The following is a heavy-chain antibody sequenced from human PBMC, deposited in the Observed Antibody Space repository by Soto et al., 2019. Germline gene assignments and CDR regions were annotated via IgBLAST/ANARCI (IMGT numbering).Heavy chain of an antibody. J-gene: IGHJ4*02. D-gene: IGHD6-13*01. CDR3: ARSSRAVGGTGFGY. CDR1: GGSISSGGYY. CDR2: IYYSGST. V-gene: IGHV4-31*03. Sequence: QVQLQQSGPGLVNPSQTLSLTCTASGGSISSGGYYWTWIRQHPGHGLEGSGYIYYSGSTYYHPSLKRRVNIYVDTSKNQFSLKMYSVIAAGTAVYFCARSSRAVGGTGFGYWGQGILVTVSS.